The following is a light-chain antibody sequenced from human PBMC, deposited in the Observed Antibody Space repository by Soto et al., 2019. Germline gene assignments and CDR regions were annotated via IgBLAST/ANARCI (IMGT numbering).Light chain of an antibody. J-gene: IGKJ2*01. CDR3: QQSFITPHT. V-gene: IGKV1-39*01. Sequence: EIQMTQSPCALSASVVGRFTITFLASQSISSWLAWYQQKPGKAPKLLIYDASSLQSGVPSRFSGTGSGTDFTLTISSLQPEDFATYYCQQSFITPHTFGQGTKV. CDR1: QSISSW. CDR2: DAS.